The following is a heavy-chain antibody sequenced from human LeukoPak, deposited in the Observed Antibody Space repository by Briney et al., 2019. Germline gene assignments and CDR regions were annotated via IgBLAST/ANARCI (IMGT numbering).Heavy chain of an antibody. D-gene: IGHD2-2*01. V-gene: IGHV3-21*01. CDR1: GFTFSSYS. J-gene: IGHJ4*02. Sequence: GGSLRLSCAASGFTFSSYSMNWVRQAPGKGLEWVSSISGSSSYIYYADSVKGRFTISRDNAKNSLYLQMNSLRAEDTAVYYCARVSSTGECDYWGQGTLVTVSS. CDR3: ARVSSTGECDY. CDR2: ISGSSSYI.